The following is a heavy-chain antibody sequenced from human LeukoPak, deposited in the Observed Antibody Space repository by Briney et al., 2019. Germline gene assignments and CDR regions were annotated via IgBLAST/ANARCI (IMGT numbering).Heavy chain of an antibody. CDR2: IKQDGSEK. Sequence: GGSLRLSCAASGFTFSSYWMSWVRQAPGKGLEWVANIKQDGSEKYYVDSVKGRFTISRDNAKNSLYLQMNSLRAEDTAVYYCARDSPYYDFWSGVLRYYYGMDVWGQGTTVTASS. CDR3: ARDSPYYDFWSGVLRYYYGMDV. J-gene: IGHJ6*02. V-gene: IGHV3-7*01. CDR1: GFTFSSYW. D-gene: IGHD3-3*01.